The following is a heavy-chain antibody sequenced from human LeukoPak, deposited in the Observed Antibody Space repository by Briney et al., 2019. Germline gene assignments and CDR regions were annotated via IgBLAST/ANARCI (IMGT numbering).Heavy chain of an antibody. CDR3: ARVGSSGWRYYFDY. D-gene: IGHD6-19*01. Sequence: ASVKVSCTASGYTFTSYGISWVRQAPGQGLEWMGWISAYNGNTNYAQKLQGRVTMTIDTSTSTAYMELRSLRSDDTAVYYCARVGSSGWRYYFDYWGQGTLVTVSS. CDR2: ISAYNGNT. J-gene: IGHJ4*02. V-gene: IGHV1-18*01. CDR1: GYTFTSYG.